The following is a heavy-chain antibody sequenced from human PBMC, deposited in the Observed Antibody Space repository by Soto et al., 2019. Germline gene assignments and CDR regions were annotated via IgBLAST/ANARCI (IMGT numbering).Heavy chain of an antibody. V-gene: IGHV3-7*01. CDR2: INQDGSEK. CDR3: ARARIDV. Sequence: EVQLVESGGGLVQPGGSLRLSCAASGFTFSTYWMTWVRQAPGKGLEWVANINQDGSEKYYVDSVKGRFTISRDNVKNSLYLQVNSLRAEDTALYYCARARIDVWGRGTLVTVSS. CDR1: GFTFSTYW. J-gene: IGHJ2*01.